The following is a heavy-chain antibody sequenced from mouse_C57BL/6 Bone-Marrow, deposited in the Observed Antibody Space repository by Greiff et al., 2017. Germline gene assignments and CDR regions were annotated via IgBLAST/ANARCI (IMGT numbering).Heavy chain of an antibody. V-gene: IGHV5-17*01. CDR1: GFTFSDYG. Sequence: EVKLVESGGGLVKPGGSLKLSCAASGFTFSDYGMHWVRQAPEKGLEWVAYISSGSSTIYYADTVKGRFTISRDNAQNTLCLQMTSLRSEDTAMYYCARRDYGNPLDYWGQGTTLTVSS. D-gene: IGHD2-1*01. CDR3: ARRDYGNPLDY. CDR2: ISSGSSTI. J-gene: IGHJ2*01.